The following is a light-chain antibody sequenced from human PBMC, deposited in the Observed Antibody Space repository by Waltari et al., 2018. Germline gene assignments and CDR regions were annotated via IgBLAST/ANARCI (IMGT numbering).Light chain of an antibody. Sequence: ELVLTQSPATLSLSPGEIAALSCRASQNVGSQLAWYQQRPGQAPRLLIDDVSNRATGIPARFSGSGSGTDFTLTISSLEPEDFAVYYCQQRDSWPLTFGGGTKVEIK. CDR1: QNVGSQ. CDR3: QQRDSWPLT. CDR2: DVS. V-gene: IGKV3-11*01. J-gene: IGKJ4*01.